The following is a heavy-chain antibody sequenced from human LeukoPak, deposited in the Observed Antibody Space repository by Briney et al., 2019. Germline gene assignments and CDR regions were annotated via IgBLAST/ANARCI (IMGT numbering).Heavy chain of an antibody. Sequence: PSETLSLTCAVYGGSFSGDFWSWIRQSPGKGLEWIGEINHGGSTTYNPSLQSRVTISVDTSKNQFSLKLSSVTAADTAVYYCARVGITMVRGVHNWFDPWGQGTLVTVSS. D-gene: IGHD3-10*01. J-gene: IGHJ5*02. V-gene: IGHV4-34*01. CDR1: GGSFSGDF. CDR3: ARVGITMVRGVHNWFDP. CDR2: INHGGST.